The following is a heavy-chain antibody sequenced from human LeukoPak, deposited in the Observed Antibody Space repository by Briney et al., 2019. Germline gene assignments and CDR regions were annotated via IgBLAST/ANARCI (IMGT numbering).Heavy chain of an antibody. CDR1: GFTFNRYW. CDR2: INEDESEK. Sequence: GGSLGLSCAASGFTFNRYWMQWVRQAPGKGLEWVATINEDESEKYYVDSVKGRFTISRDNAKNSLYLQMNSLRAEDTAVYYCARLRAQDNWGQGTLVTVSS. D-gene: IGHD5-24*01. CDR3: ARLRAQDN. V-gene: IGHV3-7*01. J-gene: IGHJ4*02.